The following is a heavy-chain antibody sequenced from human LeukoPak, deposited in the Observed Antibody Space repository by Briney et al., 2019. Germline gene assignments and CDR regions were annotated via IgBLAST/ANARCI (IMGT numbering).Heavy chain of an antibody. CDR1: GFTFSSYA. J-gene: IGHJ3*02. CDR2: ISGSCGST. V-gene: IGHV3-23*01. Sequence: GVSLRLSCAASGFTFSSYAMRWVRQAPAKGLEGVSAISGSCGSTYYADSVKGRVTISRDNSKDPLYLQMNSLRAEDTAVHDCAKPLAYWGGDCYSGAFDIWGQGTMVTVSS. CDR3: AKPLAYWGGDCYSGAFDI. D-gene: IGHD2-21*02.